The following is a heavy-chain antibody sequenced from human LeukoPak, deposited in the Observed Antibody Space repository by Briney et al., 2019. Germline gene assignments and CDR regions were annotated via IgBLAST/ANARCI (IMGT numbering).Heavy chain of an antibody. CDR1: GGTFSSYA. CDR2: IIPIFGTA. J-gene: IGHJ5*02. V-gene: IGHV1-69*13. Sequence: ASVKVFCKASGGTFSSYAISWVRQAPGQGLEWMGGIIPIFGTANYAQKFQGRVTITADESTSTAYMELSSLRSEDTAAYYCARGHPGLLRFLEWSQNWSDPWGQGTLVTVSS. D-gene: IGHD3-3*01. CDR3: ARGHPGLLRFLEWSQNWSDP.